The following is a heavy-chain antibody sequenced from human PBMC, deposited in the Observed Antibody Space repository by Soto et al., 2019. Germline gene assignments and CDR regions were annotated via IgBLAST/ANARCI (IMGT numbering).Heavy chain of an antibody. CDR2: ISYDGSNK. J-gene: IGHJ3*02. D-gene: IGHD5-12*01. Sequence: GGSLRLSCAASGFTFSSYGMHWVRQAPGKGLEWVAVISYDGSNKYYADYVKGRFTISRDNSKNTLYLQMNSLRAEDTIVYYCARVRGYSGYDAFDIWGQGTMVTVSS. CDR3: ARVRGYSGYDAFDI. V-gene: IGHV3-30*03. CDR1: GFTFSSYG.